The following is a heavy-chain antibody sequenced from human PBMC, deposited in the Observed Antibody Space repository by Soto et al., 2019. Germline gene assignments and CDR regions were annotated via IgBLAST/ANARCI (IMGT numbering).Heavy chain of an antibody. CDR2: INHSGST. CDR3: ARGAYRALGGSSGWYYYYGMDV. D-gene: IGHD6-19*01. V-gene: IGHV4-34*01. Sequence: SETLSLTCAVYGGSFRGYYWSWIRQPPGKGLEWIGEINHSGSTNYNPSLKSRVTISVDTSKNQFSLKLSSVTAADTAVYYCARGAYRALGGSSGWYYYYGMDVWGQGTTVTVSS. J-gene: IGHJ6*02. CDR1: GGSFRGYY.